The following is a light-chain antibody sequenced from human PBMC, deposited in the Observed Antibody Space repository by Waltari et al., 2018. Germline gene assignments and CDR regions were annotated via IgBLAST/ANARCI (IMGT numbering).Light chain of an antibody. CDR1: QSVSNF. CDR2: DAS. Sequence: EVVLTHSPGTLSLSPGDRATLSCRASQSVSNFLAWYQQKPGQAPRLLIYDASNRATGIPDRFSGSGSGTDFTLTINRLEPEDFAVYYCQQYYETPVSFGQGTKMEIK. CDR3: QQYYETPVS. V-gene: IGKV3-20*01. J-gene: IGKJ2*03.